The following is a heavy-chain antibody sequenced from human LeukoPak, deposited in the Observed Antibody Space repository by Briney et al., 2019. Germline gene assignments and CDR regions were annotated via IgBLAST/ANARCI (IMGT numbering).Heavy chain of an antibody. Sequence: SETLSLTCGVSNGSITSSSYYWGWIRQPPGKGLEWIGTIYYSGSTYYNPSLESRVTIFVDTSKNQFSLKLTSVTAADTAVYYCARHVGSEYFHHWSQGTQVTVSS. CDR3: ARHVGSEYFHH. D-gene: IGHD2-2*03. V-gene: IGHV4-39*01. CDR1: NGSITSSSYY. J-gene: IGHJ1*01. CDR2: IYYSGST.